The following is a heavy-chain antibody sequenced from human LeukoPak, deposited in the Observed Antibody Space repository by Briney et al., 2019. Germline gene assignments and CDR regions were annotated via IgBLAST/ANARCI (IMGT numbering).Heavy chain of an antibody. J-gene: IGHJ5*02. V-gene: IGHV4-59*01. CDR2: IYYSGST. Sequence: NPSETLSLTCTVSGGSISSYYWSWIRQPPGKGLEWIGYIYYSGSTNYNPSLKSRVTISVDTSKNQFSLKLSSVTAADTAVYYCARVEETLRYYHLDPWGQGTLVTVSS. D-gene: IGHD3-9*01. CDR1: GGSISSYY. CDR3: ARVEETLRYYHLDP.